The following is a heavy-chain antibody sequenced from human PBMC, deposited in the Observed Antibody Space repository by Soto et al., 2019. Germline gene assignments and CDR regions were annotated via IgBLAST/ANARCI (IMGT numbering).Heavy chain of an antibody. CDR1: GFTFSIFG. Sequence: GSLRLSCTSSGFTFSIFGMSWVRQAPGKGLEWVSDISGSGGSTNYADSVKGRFTVSRDNSKNTLYVQMNSLRAEDTAVYYCAKGAAAGTGTTIEYWGQGTLVTVSS. CDR2: ISGSGGST. J-gene: IGHJ4*02. D-gene: IGHD1-7*01. CDR3: AKGAAAGTGTTIEY. V-gene: IGHV3-23*01.